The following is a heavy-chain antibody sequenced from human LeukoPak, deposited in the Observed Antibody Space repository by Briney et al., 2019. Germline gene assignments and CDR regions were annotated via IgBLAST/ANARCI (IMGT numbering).Heavy chain of an antibody. Sequence: ASVKVSCKASGYTYTSYGISWVRQAPGQGLEWMGWISAYNGNTIYAQKFQGRVTMTTDTSTSTAYMELRSLRSDDTAVYYCAKDLSVYYGSDYDPWGQGSLVTVSS. D-gene: IGHD3-10*01. V-gene: IGHV1-18*01. J-gene: IGHJ5*02. CDR3: AKDLSVYYGSDYDP. CDR1: GYTYTSYG. CDR2: ISAYNGNT.